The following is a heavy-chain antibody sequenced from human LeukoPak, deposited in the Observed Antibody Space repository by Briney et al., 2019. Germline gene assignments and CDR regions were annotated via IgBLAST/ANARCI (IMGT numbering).Heavy chain of an antibody. D-gene: IGHD5-18*01. CDR3: ASAPDTAMVNHYFDY. V-gene: IGHV5-51*01. CDR2: IYPGDSDT. J-gene: IGHJ4*02. CDR1: RYSFTSYW. Sequence: GESLTISCKDSRYSFTSYWTGWVRQMPGKGLEWMGIIYPGDSDTSYSPSFQGQVTISADKSISTAYLQWSSLKASDTAMYYCASAPDTAMVNHYFDYWGQGTLVTVSS.